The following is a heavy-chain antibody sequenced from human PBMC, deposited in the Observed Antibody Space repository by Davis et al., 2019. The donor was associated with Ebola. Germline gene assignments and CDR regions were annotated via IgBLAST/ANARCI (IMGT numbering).Heavy chain of an antibody. Sequence: GESLKISCKGSGYSFSNYWVGWVRQMPGKGLEWMGIIYPGDSDTRYSPSFQSQVSISADKSISTAYLQWSSLEASDTALYYCARGYWHFDLWARGTLVTVSS. V-gene: IGHV5-51*01. CDR1: GYSFSNYW. J-gene: IGHJ2*01. CDR3: ARGYWHFDL. CDR2: IYPGDSDT.